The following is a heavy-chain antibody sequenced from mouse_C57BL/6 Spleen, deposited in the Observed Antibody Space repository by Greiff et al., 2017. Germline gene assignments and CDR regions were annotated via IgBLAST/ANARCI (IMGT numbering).Heavy chain of an antibody. CDR2: IDPSDSYT. D-gene: IGHD2-3*01. Sequence: QVQLQQPGAELVMPGASVKLSCKASGYTFTSYWMHWVKQRPGQGLEWIGEIDPSDSYTTYNQKFKGKSPLTVDKSSSTAYMQLSSLTSEDSAVYYCARGLLDYYAMDYWGQGTSVTVSS. V-gene: IGHV1-69*01. CDR3: ARGLLDYYAMDY. CDR1: GYTFTSYW. J-gene: IGHJ4*01.